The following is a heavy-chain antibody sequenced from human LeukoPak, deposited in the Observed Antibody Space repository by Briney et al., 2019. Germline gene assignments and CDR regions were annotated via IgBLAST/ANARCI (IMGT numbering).Heavy chain of an antibody. CDR1: GFTFSSYD. D-gene: IGHD3-22*01. J-gene: IGHJ4*02. CDR3: ARAFRYYYDSSGYPPYYFDY. V-gene: IGHV3-13*01. Sequence: GGSLRLSCAASGFTFSSYDMHWVRQATGKGLEWVSAIGTAGDTYYPGSVKGRFTISRENAKNSLYLQMNSLRAGDTAVYYCARAFRYYYDSSGYPPYYFDYWGQGTLVTVSS. CDR2: IGTAGDT.